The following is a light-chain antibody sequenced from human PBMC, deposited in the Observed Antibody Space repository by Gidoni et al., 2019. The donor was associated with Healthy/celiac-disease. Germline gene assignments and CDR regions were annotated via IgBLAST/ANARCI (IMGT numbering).Light chain of an antibody. CDR2: LNSDGSP. CDR3: QTWGTGIWV. Sequence: QLVLTQSPSASASLGASVKLTCTLSSGHSSYAIAWHQQQPEKGPRYLMKLNSDGSPIKGDGIPDRFSGSSSGAARYLTISSLQSEDEADYYCQTWGTGIWVFGGGTKLTVL. V-gene: IGLV4-69*01. CDR1: SGHSSYA. J-gene: IGLJ3*02.